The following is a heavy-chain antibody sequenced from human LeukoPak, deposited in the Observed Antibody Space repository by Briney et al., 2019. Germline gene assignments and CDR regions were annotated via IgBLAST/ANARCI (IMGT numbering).Heavy chain of an antibody. Sequence: GGSLRLSCAASGFTLSSYAMSWVRQAPGKGLEWVSAISGSGGSTYYADSVKGRFTISRDNSKNTLYLQMNSLRAEDTAVYYCAKDPGADFWSGYYDYWGQGTLVTVSS. V-gene: IGHV3-23*01. CDR2: ISGSGGST. D-gene: IGHD3-3*01. CDR3: AKDPGADFWSGYYDY. J-gene: IGHJ4*02. CDR1: GFTLSSYA.